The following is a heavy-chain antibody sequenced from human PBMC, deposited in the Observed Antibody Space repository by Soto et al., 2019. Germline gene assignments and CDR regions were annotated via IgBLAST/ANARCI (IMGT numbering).Heavy chain of an antibody. CDR1: GFTFSSYS. D-gene: IGHD4-17*01. CDR2: ISSSSSYI. V-gene: IGHV3-21*01. J-gene: IGHJ4*02. Sequence: GGSLRLSCAASGFTFSSYSMNWVRQAPGKGLEWVSSISSSSSYIYYADSVKGRFTISRDNAKNSLYLQMNSLRAEDTAVYYCARSGYGDYEAYYFDYWGQGTLVTVSS. CDR3: ARSGYGDYEAYYFDY.